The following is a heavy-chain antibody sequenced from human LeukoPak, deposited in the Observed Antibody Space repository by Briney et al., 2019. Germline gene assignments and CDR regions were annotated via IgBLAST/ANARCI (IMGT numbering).Heavy chain of an antibody. J-gene: IGHJ4*02. CDR1: GFTFSNYG. CDR2: ISGSGGST. V-gene: IGHV3-23*01. D-gene: IGHD2-21*02. CDR3: AKSIRDRFYFDY. Sequence: PGRSLRLSCVASGFTFSNYGMHWVRQAPGKGLEWLSTISGSGGSTYYADSVKGRFTISRDNSKNTLYLQMNSLRAEDTAVYYCAKSIRDRFYFDYWGQGTLVTVS.